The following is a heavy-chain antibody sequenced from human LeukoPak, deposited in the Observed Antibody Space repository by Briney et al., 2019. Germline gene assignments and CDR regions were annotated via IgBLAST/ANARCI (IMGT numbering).Heavy chain of an antibody. J-gene: IGHJ4*02. CDR3: ARAVSGYDGWGPPDY. CDR1: GFTFSSYA. CDR2: ISSSGSTI. V-gene: IGHV3-48*03. D-gene: IGHD5-12*01. Sequence: GGSLRLSCAASGFTFSSYAMNWVRQAPGKGLEWVSYISSSGSTIYYADSVKGRFTISRDNAKNSLYLQMNSLRAEDTAVYYCARAVSGYDGWGPPDYWGQGTLVTVSS.